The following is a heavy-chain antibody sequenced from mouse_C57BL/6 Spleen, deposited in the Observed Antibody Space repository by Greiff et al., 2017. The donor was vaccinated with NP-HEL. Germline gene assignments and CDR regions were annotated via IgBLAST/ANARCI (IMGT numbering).Heavy chain of an antibody. D-gene: IGHD2-4*01. CDR1: GYTFTSYW. CDR2: IYPSDSET. J-gene: IGHJ3*01. CDR3: ARYRNEYDVLAWFAY. Sequence: QVQLQQPGAELVRPGSSVKLSCKASGYTFTSYWMDWVKQRPGQGLEWIGNIYPSDSETHYNQKFKDKATLTVDKSSSTAYMQLSSLTSEDSAVYYCARYRNEYDVLAWFAYWGQGTLVTVSA. V-gene: IGHV1-61*01.